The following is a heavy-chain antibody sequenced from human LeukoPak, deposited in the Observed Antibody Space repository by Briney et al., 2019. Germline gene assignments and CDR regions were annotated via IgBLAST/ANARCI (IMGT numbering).Heavy chain of an antibody. Sequence: GGSLRLSCAASGFTFSSYGMHWVRQAPGKGLEWVAVIWYDGSNKYYADSVKGRFTISRDNSKNTLYLQMNSPRAEDTAVYYCAKHVYDSSGYYRIDYWGQGTLVTVSS. J-gene: IGHJ4*02. D-gene: IGHD3-22*01. CDR2: IWYDGSNK. CDR1: GFTFSSYG. V-gene: IGHV3-33*06. CDR3: AKHVYDSSGYYRIDY.